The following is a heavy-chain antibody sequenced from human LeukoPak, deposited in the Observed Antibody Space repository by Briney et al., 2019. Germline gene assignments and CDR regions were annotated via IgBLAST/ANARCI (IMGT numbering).Heavy chain of an antibody. CDR2: INPGNGDT. CDR3: TRERSGGHYDF. D-gene: IGHD4-23*01. J-gene: IGHJ4*02. V-gene: IGHV1-46*01. CDR1: GYSLTNYH. Sequence: ASVKVSCKASGYSLTNYHMHLVRQAPGQGIEWLGIINPGNGDTVYAQRFQGRVAMTRDTSTTTVYMDLSSLRSDDTAVYYCTRERSGGHYDFWGPGSQVTVSS.